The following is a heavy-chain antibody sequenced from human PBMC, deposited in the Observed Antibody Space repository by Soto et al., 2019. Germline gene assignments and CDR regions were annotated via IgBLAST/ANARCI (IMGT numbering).Heavy chain of an antibody. J-gene: IGHJ5*02. CDR2: IYWDDSK. CDR1: GFSLTTDRVG. D-gene: IGHD1-26*01. Sequence: QITLKESGPTLVTPTQTLTLTCTFSGFSLTTDRVGVGWIRQPPGEALEWLAVIYWDDSKTYRPSLESRLTITKYTSQNQVALTMTNMDSLDTATYYCAHAYGGRSLSWGQGTLVTVSS. V-gene: IGHV2-5*02. CDR3: AHAYGGRSLS.